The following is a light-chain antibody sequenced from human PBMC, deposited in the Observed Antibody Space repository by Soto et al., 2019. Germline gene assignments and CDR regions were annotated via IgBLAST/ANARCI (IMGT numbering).Light chain of an antibody. CDR1: ESVHSN. Sequence: EIVMTQSPATLPVSPGERATLSCRASESVHSNLAWYQQKPGQAPRLLIYGVSTRATGIPARFSGSGSGTEFTLTISSLQSEDFAVYYCQQYNNWPLWTFGQGTKVEIK. CDR2: GVS. V-gene: IGKV3-15*01. CDR3: QQYNNWPLWT. J-gene: IGKJ1*01.